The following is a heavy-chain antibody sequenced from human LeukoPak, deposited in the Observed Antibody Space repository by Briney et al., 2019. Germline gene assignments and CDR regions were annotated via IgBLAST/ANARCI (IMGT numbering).Heavy chain of an antibody. CDR1: GFIFKKTW. D-gene: IGHD4-17*01. Sequence: GGSLRLSCAASGFIFKKTWMAWVRQAPGKGLEWVANINDDGKEEKYVDSVWGRFTISRDNVRNSLFLQLNSLRAEGTAIYYCARDPEYGAPNSWGRGTLVRVSS. V-gene: IGHV3-7*01. CDR3: ARDPEYGAPNS. J-gene: IGHJ4*02. CDR2: INDDGKEE.